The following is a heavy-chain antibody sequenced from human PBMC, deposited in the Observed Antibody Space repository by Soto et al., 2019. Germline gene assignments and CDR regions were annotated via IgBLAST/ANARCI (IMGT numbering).Heavy chain of an antibody. D-gene: IGHD3-9*01. V-gene: IGHV4-4*07. CDR2: ISTTGGT. CDR1: DDFISSYY. CDR3: AIADYEILTGSYAMDV. Sequence: QVQLQESGPRLVKPSETLSLTCTVSDDFISSYYWSWIRQPAGKGLEWVGRISTTGGTNYNPSLESRVTMSVDTSKNQFSLKVTSVTAADTAVYFCAIADYEILTGSYAMDVWGQGITVTVSS. J-gene: IGHJ6*02.